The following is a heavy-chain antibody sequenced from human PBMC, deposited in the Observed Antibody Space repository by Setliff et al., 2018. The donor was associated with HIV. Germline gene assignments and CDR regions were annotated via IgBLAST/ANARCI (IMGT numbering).Heavy chain of an antibody. CDR1: GGFFSGYY. Sequence: PSETLSLTCAVYGGFFSGYYWSWIRQPPGEGLEWIGEVNYSGNTNYNPSLKTRVNISVDTSKNQFSLNLRSVSAADTAVYYCARGTVVPYYLDYWGQGTLVTVSS. V-gene: IGHV4-34*01. J-gene: IGHJ4*02. CDR3: ARGTVVPYYLDY. D-gene: IGHD2-15*01. CDR2: VNYSGNT.